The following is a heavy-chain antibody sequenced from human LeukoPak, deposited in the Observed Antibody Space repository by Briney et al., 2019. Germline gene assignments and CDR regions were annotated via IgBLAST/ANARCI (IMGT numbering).Heavy chain of an antibody. D-gene: IGHD1-26*01. J-gene: IGHJ4*02. CDR3: AREGGSSGSYYADRFDY. CDR1: GFTFSSYG. V-gene: IGHV3-33*01. CDR2: IWYDGSNK. Sequence: PGGSLRLSCAAAGFTFSSYGMHWVRQAPGKGLEGVAVIWYDGSNKYYADSVKGRFTISRDNSKNTLYLQMNSLRAEDTAVYYCAREGGSSGSYYADRFDYWGQGTLVTVSS.